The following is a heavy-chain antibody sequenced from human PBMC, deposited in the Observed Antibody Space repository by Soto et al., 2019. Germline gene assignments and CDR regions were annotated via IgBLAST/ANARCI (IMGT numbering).Heavy chain of an antibody. CDR2: MNPNSGNT. V-gene: IGHV1-8*01. D-gene: IGHD6-13*01. CDR3: ARGIAAAGTKWFDP. Sequence: QVQLVQSGAEVKKPGASVKVSCKASGYTFTSYDINWVRQATGQGLEWMGWMNPNSGNTGYAQKFQGRVTMTRNTSXSTAYMELSSLRSEDTAVYYCARGIAAAGTKWFDPWGQGTLVTVSS. J-gene: IGHJ5*02. CDR1: GYTFTSYD.